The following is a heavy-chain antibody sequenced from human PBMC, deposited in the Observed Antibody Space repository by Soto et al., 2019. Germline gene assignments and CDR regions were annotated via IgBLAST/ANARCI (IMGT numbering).Heavy chain of an antibody. CDR3: ASTYLQKYCSGGSCYESAFDI. CDR1: GGSISSGGYY. V-gene: IGHV4-31*03. J-gene: IGHJ3*02. CDR2: IYYSGST. Sequence: QVQLQESGPGLVKPSQTLSLTCTVSGGSISSGGYYWSWIRQHPGKGLEWIGYIYYSGSTYYNPSLKRRFTISVDTSKNQFSLKLSSVTAADTAVYYCASTYLQKYCSGGSCYESAFDIWVQGTMVTVSS. D-gene: IGHD2-15*01.